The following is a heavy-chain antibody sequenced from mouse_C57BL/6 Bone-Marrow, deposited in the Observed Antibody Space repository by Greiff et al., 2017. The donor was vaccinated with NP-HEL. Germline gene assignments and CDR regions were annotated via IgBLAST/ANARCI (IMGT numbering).Heavy chain of an antibody. J-gene: IGHJ2*01. V-gene: IGHV5-6*01. CDR3: TRLLCPFDY. Sequence: EVQLVESGGDLVKPGGSLKLSCAASGFTFSSYGMSWVRQTPDKRLEWVATISSGGSYTYSPDSVKGRFTISRDNAKNTLYLQMSSMKSEDTASYYCTRLLCPFDYWGQGTTLTVSS. CDR1: GFTFSSYG. CDR2: ISSGGSYT. D-gene: IGHD1-1*02.